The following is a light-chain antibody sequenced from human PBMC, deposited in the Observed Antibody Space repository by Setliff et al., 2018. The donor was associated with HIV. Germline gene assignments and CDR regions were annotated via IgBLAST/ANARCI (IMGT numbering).Light chain of an antibody. CDR2: DVA. Sequence: QSVLTQPASVSGSPGQSITISCTGASSDVGGSNYVSWYQQHPGKAPKLVIYDVAQRPSGGSSRFSGSKSGDTASLTISGLQTEDEADYYCNSYTSSDTYVFGTGTKVTVL. J-gene: IGLJ1*01. CDR3: NSYTSSDTYV. CDR1: SSDVGGSNY. V-gene: IGLV2-14*03.